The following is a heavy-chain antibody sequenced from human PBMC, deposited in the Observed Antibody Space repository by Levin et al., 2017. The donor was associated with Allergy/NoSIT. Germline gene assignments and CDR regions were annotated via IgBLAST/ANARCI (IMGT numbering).Heavy chain of an antibody. CDR3: AHTETGTNSFDY. V-gene: IGHV2-5*01. Sequence: SGPTLVKHPQTLTLTCTFSGFSLSTSGVGVGWIRPPPGKALEWLALIYWNDDKRYSPSLKSRLTITKDTSKNQVVLTMTNLDPVDTATYYCAHTETGTNSFDYWGQGTLVTVSS. CDR1: GFSLSTSGVG. D-gene: IGHD1-7*01. CDR2: IYWNDDK. J-gene: IGHJ4*02.